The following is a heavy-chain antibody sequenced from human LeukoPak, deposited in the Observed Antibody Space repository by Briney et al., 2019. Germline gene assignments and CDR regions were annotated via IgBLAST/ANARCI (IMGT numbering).Heavy chain of an antibody. D-gene: IGHD5-18*01. CDR3: ARADSYGLYGMDA. V-gene: IGHV4-59*01. J-gene: IGHJ6*02. CDR2: IYYSGST. Sequence: TSETLSLTCTVSGGSISSYYWSWIRQPPGKGLEWIGYIYYSGSTNYNPSLKSRVTISVDTSKNQFSLKLSSVTAADTAVYYCARADSYGLYGMDAWGQGTTVTVSS. CDR1: GGSISSYY.